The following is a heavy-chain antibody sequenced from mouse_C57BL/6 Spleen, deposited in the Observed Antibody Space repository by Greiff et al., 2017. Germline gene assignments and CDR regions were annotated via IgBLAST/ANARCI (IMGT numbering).Heavy chain of an antibody. D-gene: IGHD2-5*01. CDR1: GYTFTSYG. V-gene: IGHV1-81*01. CDR2: IYPRSGNT. J-gene: IGHJ2*01. Sequence: LQESGAELARPGASVKLSCKASGYTFTSYGISWVKQRTGQGLEWIGEIYPRSGNTYYNEKFKGKATLTADKSSSTAYMELRSLTSEDSAVYFCARWDSNYVYYFDYWGQGTTLTVSS. CDR3: ARWDSNYVYYFDY.